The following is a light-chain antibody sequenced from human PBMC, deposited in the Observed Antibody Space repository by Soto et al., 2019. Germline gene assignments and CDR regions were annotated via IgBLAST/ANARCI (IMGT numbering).Light chain of an antibody. Sequence: QSALTQPASVSGSPGQSITISCTGTSSDVGSYNLVSWYQQHPGKAPKLMIYEGSKRPSGVSNRFSGSKSGNTASLTISGRQDEDEEADYYCSYAGSSTSVVFGGGTKLTVL. V-gene: IGLV2-23*01. CDR3: CSYAGSSTSVV. J-gene: IGLJ2*01. CDR2: EGS. CDR1: SSDVGSYNL.